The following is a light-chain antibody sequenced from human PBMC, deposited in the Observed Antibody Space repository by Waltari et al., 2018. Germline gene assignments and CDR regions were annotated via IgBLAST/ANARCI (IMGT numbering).Light chain of an antibody. CDR2: GAS. CDR3: QQYNNWPYT. J-gene: IGKJ2*01. V-gene: IGKV3-15*01. Sequence: EIVMTQSPATLSVSPGERATLSCRASQSISTNLAWYQQKSGHAPSLLVYGASTRATGIPARFSGRGSGTEFSLTISSLQSEDFAVYYCQQYNNWPYTFGQGTKLEIK. CDR1: QSISTN.